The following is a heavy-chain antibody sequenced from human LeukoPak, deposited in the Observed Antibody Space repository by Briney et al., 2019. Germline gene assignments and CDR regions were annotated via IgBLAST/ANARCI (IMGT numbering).Heavy chain of an antibody. D-gene: IGHD5-24*01. V-gene: IGHV4-34*01. CDR2: INYSGAM. CDR3: ARGRKYVATLTN. CDR1: GGSFSGYY. J-gene: IGHJ4*02. Sequence: SETLSLTCDVYGGSFSGYYWTWVRQSPGKGLEWLGEINYSGAMNDNPSLKSRITISLDTSKKQFSLKLTSVIVADTAIYYCARGRKYVATLTNWGQGTPVTVSS.